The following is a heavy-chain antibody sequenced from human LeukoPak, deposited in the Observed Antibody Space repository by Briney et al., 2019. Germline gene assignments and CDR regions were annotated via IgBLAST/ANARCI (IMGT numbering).Heavy chain of an antibody. D-gene: IGHD3-16*01. Sequence: PGGSLRPSCAASGFTFSSYSMNWVRQAPGKGLEWVSYISSSSSTIYHADSVKGRFTISRDNAKNSLYLQMNSLRAEDTAVYYCARDIDDYVWGSLSFDYWGQGTLVTVSS. J-gene: IGHJ4*02. V-gene: IGHV3-48*01. CDR3: ARDIDDYVWGSLSFDY. CDR1: GFTFSSYS. CDR2: ISSSSSTI.